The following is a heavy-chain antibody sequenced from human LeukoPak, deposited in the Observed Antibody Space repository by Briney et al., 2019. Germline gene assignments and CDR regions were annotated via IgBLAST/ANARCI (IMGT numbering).Heavy chain of an antibody. D-gene: IGHD3-10*01. Sequence: SETLSLTCEVNGGSFSDYFWGWFRQPPGKGLEWIGEVNHRGTTNRNPSLKSRVAISVEPSKNQFPLTLSSVTAADTAVYYCARIHLWPENWFDSWGQGSLVTVSS. J-gene: IGHJ5*01. CDR2: VNHRGTT. V-gene: IGHV4-34*01. CDR3: ARIHLWPENWFDS. CDR1: GGSFSDYF.